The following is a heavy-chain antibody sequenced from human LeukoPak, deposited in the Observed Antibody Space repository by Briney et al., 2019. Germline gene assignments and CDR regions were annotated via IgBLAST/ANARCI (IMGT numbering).Heavy chain of an antibody. V-gene: IGHV5-51*01. Sequence: GESLKTSCKGSENTFTSHWIGWVRQMPGKGLEWMGIIYPEDSDARYSPSFQDQVTFSVDKSITTVYLQWSSLKASDTGMYYCARETWGSTFDLWGQGTMVTVSS. CDR1: ENTFTSHW. J-gene: IGHJ3*01. D-gene: IGHD3-16*01. CDR3: ARETWGSTFDL. CDR2: IYPEDSDA.